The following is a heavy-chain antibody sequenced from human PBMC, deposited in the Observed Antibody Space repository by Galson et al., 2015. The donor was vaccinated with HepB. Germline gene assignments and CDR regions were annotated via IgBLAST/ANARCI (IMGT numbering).Heavy chain of an antibody. CDR2: IKSKTDGGTT. J-gene: IGHJ6*02. CDR3: TTGIVVVPAAMGNAPYYYYYGMDV. V-gene: IGHV3-15*01. Sequence: SLRLSCAASGFTFNNAWMSWVRQAPGKGLEWVGRIKSKTDGGTTDYAAPVKGRFTISRDDSKNTLYLQMNSLKTEDTAVYYCTTGIVVVPAAMGNAPYYYYYGMDVWGQGTTVTVSS. D-gene: IGHD2-2*01. CDR1: GFTFNNAW.